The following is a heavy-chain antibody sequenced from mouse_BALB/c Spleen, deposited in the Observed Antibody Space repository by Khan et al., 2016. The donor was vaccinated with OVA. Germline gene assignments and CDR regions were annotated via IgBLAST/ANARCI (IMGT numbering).Heavy chain of an antibody. CDR2: INPSSGYS. D-gene: IGHD2-1*01. V-gene: IGHV1-7*01. J-gene: IGHJ1*01. CDR1: GYTFSVYW. CDR3: ARRSFYGNLWYFDV. Sequence: QVQLQQSGAELAKPGASVKMSCKASGYTFSVYWIYWLKQRPGQGLEWIGYINPSSGYSDYNQRFKDKATLTADKSSTTAYMQLSSLTSEDSAVYFCARRSFYGNLWYFDVWGAGTPVTVS.